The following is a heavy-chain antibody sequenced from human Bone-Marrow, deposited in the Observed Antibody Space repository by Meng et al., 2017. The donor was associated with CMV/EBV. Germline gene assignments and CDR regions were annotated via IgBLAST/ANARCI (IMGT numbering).Heavy chain of an antibody. CDR3: ARDLSITLVRGVAR. CDR2: IKSKTDGGTT. J-gene: IGHJ4*02. V-gene: IGHV3-15*01. Sequence: GGSLRLSCAASGFTFSNAWMSWVRQAPGKGLEWVGRIKSKTDGGTTDYAAPVKGRFTISRDDSKNTLYLQMNSLRAEDTAMYYCARDLSITLVRGVARWGQGTLVTVSS. D-gene: IGHD3-10*01. CDR1: GFTFSNAW.